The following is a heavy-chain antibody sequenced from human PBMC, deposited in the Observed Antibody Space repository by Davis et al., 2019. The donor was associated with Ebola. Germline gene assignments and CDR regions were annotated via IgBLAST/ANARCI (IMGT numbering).Heavy chain of an antibody. CDR1: GFTFRNHA. CDR3: AKDTGVSYSGDRYFDS. CDR2: ISGRGSST. J-gene: IGHJ4*02. V-gene: IGHV3-23*01. Sequence: PGGSLRLSCAGSGFTFRNHAMTWVRKAPGKGLEWVSTISGRGSSTYYAESVKGRFTISRDASKNTLSLQMNSLRAEDTGIYYCAKDTGVSYSGDRYFDSWGQGTPVTVSS. D-gene: IGHD2-21*02.